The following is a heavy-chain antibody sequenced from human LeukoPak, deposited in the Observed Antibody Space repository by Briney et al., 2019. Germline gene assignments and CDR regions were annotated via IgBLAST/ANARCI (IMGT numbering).Heavy chain of an antibody. J-gene: IGHJ4*02. V-gene: IGHV3-9*01. CDR2: ISWNSGSI. CDR3: ARDEGRQYYYDSSGSFDY. Sequence: GGSLRLSCAASGFTFDDYAMHWVRQAPGKGLEWVSGISWNSGSIGYADSVKGRFTISRDNAKNSLYLQMNSLRAEDTAVYYCARDEGRQYYYDSSGSFDYWGQGTLVTVSS. D-gene: IGHD3-22*01. CDR1: GFTFDDYA.